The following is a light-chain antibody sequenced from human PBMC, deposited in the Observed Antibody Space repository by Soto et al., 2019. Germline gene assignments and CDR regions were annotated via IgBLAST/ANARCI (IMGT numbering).Light chain of an antibody. J-gene: IGLJ2*01. V-gene: IGLV2-14*03. CDR1: SSDVGGYDY. CDR3: SSYTSSNTLVV. CDR2: DVS. Sequence: QSVLTQPASVSGSPGQSITISCTGTSSDVGGYDYVSWYQQHPGKAPKLMIYDVSNRPSGVSNRFSGSESGNTASLTISGLQAEDEADYYCSSYTSSNTLVVFGGGTQLTVL.